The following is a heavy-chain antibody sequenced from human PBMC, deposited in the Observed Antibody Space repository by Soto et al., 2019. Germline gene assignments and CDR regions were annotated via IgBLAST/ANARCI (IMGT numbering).Heavy chain of an antibody. CDR2: ISSSSSTI. J-gene: IGHJ6*02. CDR1: GFTFSSYS. Sequence: GSQRLSCAASGFTFSSYSRNWVRQAPGKGLEWVSYISSSSSTIYYADSVKGRFTISRDNAKNSLYLQMNSLRDEDTAVYYCARDRVVVVPMDVWGQGTTVTVSS. CDR3: ARDRVVVVPMDV. V-gene: IGHV3-48*02. D-gene: IGHD2-2*01.